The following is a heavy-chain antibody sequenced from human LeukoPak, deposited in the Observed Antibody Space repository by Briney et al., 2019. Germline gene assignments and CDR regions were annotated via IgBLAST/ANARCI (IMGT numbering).Heavy chain of an antibody. Sequence: SETLSLTCTVSGGSVSNGNYYWSWLRQPPGKALEWIGYIYYTGKTYYNPSLEGRVTILVDTSRNHFSVKLSSVTAADTAVYYCARSQNYYGSGDYWSQGTLVTVSS. J-gene: IGHJ4*02. CDR3: ARSQNYYGSGDY. D-gene: IGHD3-10*01. CDR1: GGSVSNGNYY. CDR2: IYYTGKT. V-gene: IGHV4-61*03.